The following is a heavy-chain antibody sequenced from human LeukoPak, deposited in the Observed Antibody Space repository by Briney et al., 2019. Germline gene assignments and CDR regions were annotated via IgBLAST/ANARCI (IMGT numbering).Heavy chain of an antibody. CDR1: GGSISGYY. D-gene: IGHD4/OR15-4a*01. CDR2: IEYSGRT. Sequence: SETLSLTCIVSGGSISGYYWSWIRQPPGKGLEWIGYIEYSGRTEYKPSLQSRLTISVDRSKNQFSLKVNSVTAADTAVYYCARGVYGGYFDQWGQGALVTVSS. CDR3: ARGVYGGYFDQ. V-gene: IGHV4-59*01. J-gene: IGHJ4*02.